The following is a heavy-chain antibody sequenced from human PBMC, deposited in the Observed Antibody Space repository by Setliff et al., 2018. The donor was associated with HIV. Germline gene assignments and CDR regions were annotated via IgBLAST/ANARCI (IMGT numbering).Heavy chain of an antibody. Sequence: SETLSLTCAVYGGSFSGYYWSWIRHSQGKGLKWIGEINLHGNTNYNPSLKSRVTISLDTSKNQFSLKLNSVPAADTAVYYCATIGGGTGNWIIDYWGQGTPVTVSS. CDR1: GGSFSGYY. J-gene: IGHJ4*02. V-gene: IGHV4-34*01. CDR3: ATIGGGTGNWIIDY. CDR2: INLHGNT. D-gene: IGHD1-1*01.